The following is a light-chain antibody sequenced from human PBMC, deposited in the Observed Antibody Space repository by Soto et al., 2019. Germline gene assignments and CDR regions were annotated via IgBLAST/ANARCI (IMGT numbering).Light chain of an antibody. J-gene: IGKJ2*01. CDR2: KIS. V-gene: IGKV2-30*02. CDR1: QSLVHSDGNTY. Sequence: DAVVTQSPLSLPVTLGQSASISCRSSQSLVHSDGNTYLSWFQQRPGQSPRRLMYKISNRDAGVPPKFSGSGSDTDFTLKITRVEAGDVCIYYCMQGTHWPYTFGQGTKLEI. CDR3: MQGTHWPYT.